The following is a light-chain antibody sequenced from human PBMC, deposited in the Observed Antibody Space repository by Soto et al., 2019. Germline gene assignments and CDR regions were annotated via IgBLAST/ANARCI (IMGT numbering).Light chain of an antibody. CDR1: QSVSSTY. CDR2: GAS. CDR3: QQYGSSPYT. V-gene: IGKV3-20*01. J-gene: IGKJ2*01. Sequence: EIVLTQSPGTLSLSRGERATLSCRASQSVSSTYLAWYQQKPGQAPRLLIYGASSRAIGIPDRFSGSGSGTDFTLTISRLEPEDFAVYYCQQYGSSPYTFGQGTKVDIK.